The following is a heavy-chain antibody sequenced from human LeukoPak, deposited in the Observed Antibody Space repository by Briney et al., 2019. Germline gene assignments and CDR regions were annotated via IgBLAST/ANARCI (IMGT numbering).Heavy chain of an antibody. CDR2: IYNSVTN. V-gene: IGHV4-61*01. J-gene: IGHJ4*02. Sequence: LPETLSLTRSLSGGSPSSRKDSWTWTRQPPRKGLEWLALIYNSVTNNCNPAPKTRVTRSVATPKNQFVLNLSSVTAADTAVYYCATERQVYGWGEYYFDYWGQGTLVSVSS. CDR3: ATERQVYGWGEYYFDY. CDR1: GGSPSSRKDS. D-gene: IGHD3-10*01.